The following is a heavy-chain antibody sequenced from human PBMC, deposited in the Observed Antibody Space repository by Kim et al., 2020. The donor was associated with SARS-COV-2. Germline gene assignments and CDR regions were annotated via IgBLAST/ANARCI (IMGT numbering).Heavy chain of an antibody. J-gene: IGHJ6*02. V-gene: IGHV3-9*01. Sequence: GGSLSLSCIVSGFTFNRYAMHWVRQAPGKGLEWVGGFSLDSNRIDYADSVKGRFTISRDFAKNSLYLQMNSLRVDDTALYYCGKDLVPGGLDVWGQGTTV. CDR1: GFTFNRYA. D-gene: IGHD2-8*02. CDR3: GKDLVPGGLDV. CDR2: FSLDSNRI.